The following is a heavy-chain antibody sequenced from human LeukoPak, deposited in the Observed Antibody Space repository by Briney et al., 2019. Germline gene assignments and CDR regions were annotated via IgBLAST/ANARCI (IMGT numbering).Heavy chain of an antibody. Sequence: PGGSLRLSCTASGFTFSSHHMNWVRQAPGKGLDWVSGISGSGGSTYYADSVKGRFTISRDNSKKTLYLQMNSLRAEDTAVYYCAKVPADPSEPLPPHAFDIWGQETMVTVSS. D-gene: IGHD2-2*01. V-gene: IGHV3-23*01. CDR2: ISGSGGST. J-gene: IGHJ3*02. CDR1: GFTFSSHH. CDR3: AKVPADPSEPLPPHAFDI.